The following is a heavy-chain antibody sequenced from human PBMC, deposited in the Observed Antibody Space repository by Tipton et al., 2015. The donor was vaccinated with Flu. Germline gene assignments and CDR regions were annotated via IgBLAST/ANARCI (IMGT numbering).Heavy chain of an antibody. CDR3: AKRYCSSTTCYVPDALAI. Sequence: SGVTFSHGWMSWVRQAPGKGLEWVARIKSKPSGGTVDYAAPVKGRVTISRDDSISTLYLQMNSLKVEDTAVYYCAKRYCSSTTCYVPDALAIWGQGTMVTVSS. CDR2: IKSKPSGGTV. CDR1: GVTFSHGW. D-gene: IGHD2-2*01. V-gene: IGHV3-15*01. J-gene: IGHJ3*02.